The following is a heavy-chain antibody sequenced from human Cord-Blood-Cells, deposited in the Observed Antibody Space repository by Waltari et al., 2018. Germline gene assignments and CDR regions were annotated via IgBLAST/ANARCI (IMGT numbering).Heavy chain of an antibody. V-gene: IGHV1-2*02. Sequence: QVQLVQSGAEVKKPGASVKVSCKASGYTFTGYYMHWVRQAPGQGLEWMGWINPNSGGTNYAQKFQGRVTMTRDTSISTAYMELSRLRSDDTAVYYCARGSGTSRYYYYMDVWGKGTTVTVSS. D-gene: IGHD6-19*01. CDR2: INPNSGGT. CDR1: GYTFTGYY. J-gene: IGHJ6*03. CDR3: ARGSGTSRYYYYMDV.